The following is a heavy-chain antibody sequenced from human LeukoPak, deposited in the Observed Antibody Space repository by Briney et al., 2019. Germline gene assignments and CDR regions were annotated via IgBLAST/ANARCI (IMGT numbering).Heavy chain of an antibody. CDR3: AKNADPQLERPLDY. V-gene: IGHV3-23*01. Sequence: GGSLRLSCAASAFTFSSYAMSWVRQAPGKGLEWVSVISGSGDSTYYADSVKGRFTISRDNSKNTLYLQMNSLRAEDTAVYYCAKNADPQLERPLDYWGQGTLVTVSS. D-gene: IGHD1-1*01. CDR1: AFTFSSYA. CDR2: ISGSGDST. J-gene: IGHJ4*02.